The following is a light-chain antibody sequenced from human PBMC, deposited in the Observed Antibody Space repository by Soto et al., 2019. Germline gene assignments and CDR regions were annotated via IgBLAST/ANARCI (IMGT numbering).Light chain of an antibody. CDR2: DAS. Sequence: EIVLTQSPATLSLSPGERATLSCRASQSVSSYLAWYQQKPGQAPRLLIYDASNRATGIPARFSGSGSGTDFTLTISSLEPEDFAVYYWQQRSNWPRALTFGGGPKVEIK. CDR1: QSVSSY. V-gene: IGKV3-11*01. J-gene: IGKJ4*01. CDR3: QQRSNWPRALT.